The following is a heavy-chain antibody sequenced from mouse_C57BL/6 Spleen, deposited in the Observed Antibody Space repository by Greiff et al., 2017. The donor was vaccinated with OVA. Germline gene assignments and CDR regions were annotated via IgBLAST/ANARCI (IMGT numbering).Heavy chain of an antibody. Sequence: EVQVVESGEGLVKPGGSLKLSCAASGFTFSSYAMSWVRQTPEKRLEWVAYISSGGDYIYYADTVKGRFTISRDNARNTLYLQMSSLKSEDTAMYYCTKVYDYDWAMDYWGQGTSVTVSS. D-gene: IGHD2-4*01. CDR1: GFTFSSYA. J-gene: IGHJ4*01. CDR2: ISSGGDYI. CDR3: TKVYDYDWAMDY. V-gene: IGHV5-9-1*02.